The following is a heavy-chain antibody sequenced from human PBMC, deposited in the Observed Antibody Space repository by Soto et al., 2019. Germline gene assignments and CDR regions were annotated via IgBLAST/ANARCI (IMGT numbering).Heavy chain of an antibody. J-gene: IGHJ5*02. CDR2: ISSSSSYI. V-gene: IGHV3-21*01. Sequence: GGSLRLSCAASGFTFNIYGMNWVRQAPGKGLEWVSSISSSSSYIYYADSVKGRFTISRDNSKNTLYLQMNSLRAEDTAVYYCARDYQGYDTLTGFKALDPWGQGTLVTVYS. CDR3: ARDYQGYDTLTGFKALDP. CDR1: GFTFNIYG. D-gene: IGHD3-9*01.